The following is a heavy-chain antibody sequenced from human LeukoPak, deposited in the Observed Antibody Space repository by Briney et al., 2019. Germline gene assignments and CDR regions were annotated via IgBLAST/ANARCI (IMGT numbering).Heavy chain of an antibody. V-gene: IGHV4-30-2*01. CDR1: GGSISSGGYS. CDR3: ARDFIMSGSYPDYYYYGMDV. J-gene: IGHJ6*02. D-gene: IGHD1-26*01. CDR2: IYHSGST. Sequence: PSETLSLTCAVSGGSISSGGYSWSWIRQPPGKGLEWIGYIYHSGSTYYNPSLKSRVTISVDRSKNQFSLKLSSVTAADTAVYYCARDFIMSGSYPDYYYYGMDVWGQGTTVTVSS.